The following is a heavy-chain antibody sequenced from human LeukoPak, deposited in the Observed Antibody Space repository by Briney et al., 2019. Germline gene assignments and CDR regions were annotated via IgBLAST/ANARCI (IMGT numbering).Heavy chain of an antibody. CDR3: ARQITDQSSGYDSIDY. V-gene: IGHV5-51*01. CDR2: IYPGDSDT. J-gene: IGHJ4*02. CDR1: GYRFTTYW. Sequence: GESLKISCKASGYRFTTYWIGWGGQMPGKGREWMGIIYPGDSDTRYCPSFEGQVTISADKSIPTAYLQWSSLKASDTAMYYCARQITDQSSGYDSIDYWGQGTLVTVSS. D-gene: IGHD5-12*01.